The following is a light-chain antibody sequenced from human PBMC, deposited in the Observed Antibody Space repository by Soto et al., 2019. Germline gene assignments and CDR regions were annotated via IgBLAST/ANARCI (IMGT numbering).Light chain of an antibody. J-gene: IGLJ1*01. CDR3: SSYVVSKTYV. CDR1: SSDVGGYNY. CDR2: EVS. Sequence: QSALTQPPSASGSPGQSVTISCTGTSSDVGGYNYVSWYQQHPGKAPKLMIYEVSKRPSGVPDRFSGSKSGNTASLTVSGLQAEDEADYYCSSYVVSKTYVFGTGTKLTVL. V-gene: IGLV2-8*01.